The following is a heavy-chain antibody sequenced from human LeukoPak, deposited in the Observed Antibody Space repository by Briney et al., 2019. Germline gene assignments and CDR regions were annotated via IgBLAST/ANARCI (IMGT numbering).Heavy chain of an antibody. Sequence: GGSLRLSCAACGFAFSTYTMNWARQAPGKGLEWVASINSGGTTTHYAFSVKGRFTVSRDNAQNVLYLQMNGLRGDDAAVYYCLRGDSRDFWGQGTLVTVSS. D-gene: IGHD3-22*01. J-gene: IGHJ4*02. V-gene: IGHV3-21*06. CDR1: GFAFSTYT. CDR2: INSGGTTT. CDR3: LRGDSRDF.